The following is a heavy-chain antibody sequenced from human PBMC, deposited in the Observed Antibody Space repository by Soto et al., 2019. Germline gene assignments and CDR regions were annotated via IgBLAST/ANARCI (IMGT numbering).Heavy chain of an antibody. CDR2: ISGSSSTI. CDR1: GFTFSSYS. V-gene: IGHV3-48*02. J-gene: IGHJ6*02. D-gene: IGHD3-3*01. CDR3: ARDRFLEWLPPYYYYYGMDV. Sequence: GGSLRLSCAASGFTFSSYSMNWVRQAPGEGLEWVSYISGSSSTIYYADSVKGQFTISRDNAKSSLYLQMNSLRDEDTAVYYCARDRFLEWLPPYYYYYGMDVWGQGTTVTVSS.